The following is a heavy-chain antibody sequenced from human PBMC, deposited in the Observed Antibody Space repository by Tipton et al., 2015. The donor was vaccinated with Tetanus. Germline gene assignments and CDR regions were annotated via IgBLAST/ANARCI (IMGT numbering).Heavy chain of an antibody. CDR3: ARDRGGAYDY. D-gene: IGHD4-23*01. Sequence: SLRLSCAVSGFTFSTYGMNWARQAPGKGLEWVSYISSSGSFIKYADSVKGRFTMSRDNAKNSLFLQMNSLRAEDTAVYYCARDRGGAYDYWGQGTLVTVSS. J-gene: IGHJ4*02. CDR1: GFTFSTYG. CDR2: ISSSGSFI. V-gene: IGHV3-21*05.